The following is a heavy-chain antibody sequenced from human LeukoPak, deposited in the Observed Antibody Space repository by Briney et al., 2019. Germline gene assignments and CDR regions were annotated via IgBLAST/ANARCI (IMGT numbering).Heavy chain of an antibody. D-gene: IGHD2-2*01. J-gene: IGHJ5*02. CDR3: ARGGPVPTKYNWFDP. V-gene: IGHV1-3*01. CDR1: GYTFINYA. CDR2: INAGNGNT. Sequence: ASVKVSCKASGYTFINYAIHWVRQAPGQRLEWMGWINAGNGNTKYSQKFQGRVTITRDTSASTAYMELSSLRSEDTAVYYCARGGPVPTKYNWFDPWGQGTLVTVSS.